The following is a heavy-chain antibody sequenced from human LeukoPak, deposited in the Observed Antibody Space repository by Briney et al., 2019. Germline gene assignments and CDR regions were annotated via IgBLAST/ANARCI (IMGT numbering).Heavy chain of an antibody. Sequence: ASVKVSCKASGYTFTSYFMHWVRQAPGQAPEWMGLINPSRGSTSYAQKFQGRVTMTRDMSTNTVYMDLSSLRSDDTSVYYCARDPYSGWQLDEFHYYGMDVWGQGTTVIVSS. V-gene: IGHV1-46*01. CDR3: ARDPYSGWQLDEFHYYGMDV. J-gene: IGHJ6*02. CDR2: INPSRGST. D-gene: IGHD6-6*01. CDR1: GYTFTSYF.